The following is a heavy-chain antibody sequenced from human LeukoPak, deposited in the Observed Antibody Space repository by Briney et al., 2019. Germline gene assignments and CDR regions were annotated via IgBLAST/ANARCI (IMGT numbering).Heavy chain of an antibody. CDR3: ANGGYYYDSSGYPDY. CDR1: GFTFSSYG. V-gene: IGHV3-33*06. CDR2: IWYDGNTK. D-gene: IGHD3-22*01. Sequence: GGSLRLSCAASGFTFSSYGMHWVRQVPGKGLVWVAVIWYDGNTKYYADSVKGRFTISRDNSKNTLYLQMNSLRAEDTAVYYCANGGYYYDSSGYPDYWGQGTLVTVSS. J-gene: IGHJ4*02.